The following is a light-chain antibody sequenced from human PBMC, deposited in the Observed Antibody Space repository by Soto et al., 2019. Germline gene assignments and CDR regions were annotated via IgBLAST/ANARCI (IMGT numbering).Light chain of an antibody. V-gene: IGKV1-39*01. J-gene: IGKJ2*01. CDR3: QQAYSTPYT. Sequence: DIQMTQSPSSLSASVGDRVTITCRASQSISSYLNWYLQKPGKAPQLLIYAASSLQSGVPSRFSGSRSGTDFTLTISSLQPEDGATYVWQQAYSTPYTFGQGTKLEIK. CDR2: AAS. CDR1: QSISSY.